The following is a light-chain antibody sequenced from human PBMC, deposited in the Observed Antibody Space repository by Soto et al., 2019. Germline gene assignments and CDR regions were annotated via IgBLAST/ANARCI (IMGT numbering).Light chain of an antibody. Sequence: QSVRTQPASVSGSPGQSITISCTGTSSDVGGYNYVSWYQQHPGKAPKLMIYDVSNRPSGVSNRFSGSKSGNTASLTISGLQAEDEPDYYCSSYTSSSTYYVSLPGTKATVL. CDR2: DVS. V-gene: IGLV2-14*01. CDR3: SSYTSSSTYYV. J-gene: IGLJ1*01. CDR1: SSDVGGYNY.